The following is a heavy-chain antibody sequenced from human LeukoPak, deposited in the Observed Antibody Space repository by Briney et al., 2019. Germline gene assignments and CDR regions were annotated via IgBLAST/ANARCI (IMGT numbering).Heavy chain of an antibody. CDR1: GFTFSSYW. J-gene: IGHJ6*03. D-gene: IGHD1-26*01. CDR3: ARDPYSGNYGNDYYYYMDV. Sequence: GGSLRLSCAASGFTFSSYWMSWVRQAPGEGLEWVANIKQDGSEKYYVDSVKGRFTISRDNAKNSLYLQMNSLSPDDTAVYFCARDPYSGNYGNDYYYYMDVWGKGTTVTISS. CDR2: IKQDGSEK. V-gene: IGHV3-7*01.